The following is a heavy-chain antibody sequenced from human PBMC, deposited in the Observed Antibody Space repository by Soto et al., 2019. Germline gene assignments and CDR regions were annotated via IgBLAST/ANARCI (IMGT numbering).Heavy chain of an antibody. V-gene: IGHV3-72*01. J-gene: IGHJ6*02. CDR3: ARTAPGYYYGMDV. CDR1: GFTFSDHY. Sequence: EVQLVESGGGLVQPGGSLRLSCAASGFTFSDHYMDWVRQAPGKGLEWVGRTRNKANSYTTEYAASVKGRFTISRDDSMNSLYLQMNSLKTEDTAVYYCARTAPGYYYGMDVWGQGTTVTVSS. CDR2: TRNKANSYTT.